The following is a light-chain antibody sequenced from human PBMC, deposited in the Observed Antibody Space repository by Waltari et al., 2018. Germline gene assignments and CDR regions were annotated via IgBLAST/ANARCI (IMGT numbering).Light chain of an antibody. V-gene: IGKV6-21*02. Sequence: EVVLTQAPQFHSVTPKEKVTIPCRASQSIVSSLHWYQQKPDQSTKLLIKHTSQSISGVPSRCSGSGSGTDFTLTINSLEAEDAATYFCHQTSSLPITFGQGTRLEI. CDR3: HQTSSLPIT. CDR1: QSIVSS. CDR2: HTS. J-gene: IGKJ5*01.